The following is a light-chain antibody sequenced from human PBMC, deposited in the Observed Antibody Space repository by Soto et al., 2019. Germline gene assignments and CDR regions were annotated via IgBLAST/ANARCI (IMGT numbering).Light chain of an antibody. J-gene: IGKJ5*01. CDR1: QSVGNY. CDR2: DAS. CDR3: QQRSTSIT. V-gene: IGKV3-11*01. Sequence: ETVLTQSPATLSLSPGERATLSCRASQSVGNYLAWYQQKSGQAPRLLIYDASNRATGIPARFSGSGSGTDFTLSISTLEPEDFAVYYCQQRSTSITFGQGTRLEIK.